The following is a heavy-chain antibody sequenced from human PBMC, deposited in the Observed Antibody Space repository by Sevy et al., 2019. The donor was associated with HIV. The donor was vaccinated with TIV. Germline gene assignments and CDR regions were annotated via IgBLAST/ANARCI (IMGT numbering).Heavy chain of an antibody. V-gene: IGHV3-7*01. CDR1: GFTFSTYS. Sequence: GGSLRLSCAASGFTFSTYSMSWVRQAPGKGLEWVANINQDGSENYYLDSVKGRFTISRDNAKNLLYLQMNSLRAEDTAVYYCVRVGYNSGWWQYWGQGTLVTVSS. D-gene: IGHD6-19*01. CDR2: INQDGSEN. CDR3: VRVGYNSGWWQY. J-gene: IGHJ4*02.